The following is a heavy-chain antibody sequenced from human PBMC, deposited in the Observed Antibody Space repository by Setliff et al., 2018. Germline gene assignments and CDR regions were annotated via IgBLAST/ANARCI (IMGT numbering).Heavy chain of an antibody. CDR2: ISGSGGST. CDR3: AKSLYFYDSSGYYYDRDYYYYMDV. CDR1: GFTFSSYA. V-gene: IGHV3-23*01. J-gene: IGHJ6*03. Sequence: SGGSLRLSCAASGFTFSSYAISWVRQAPGKGLEWVSAISGSGGSTYYADSVKGRFTISGDNSKNTLYLQMDSLRAEDTAVYYCAKSLYFYDSSGYYYDRDYYYYMDVWGKGTTVTVSS. D-gene: IGHD3-22*01.